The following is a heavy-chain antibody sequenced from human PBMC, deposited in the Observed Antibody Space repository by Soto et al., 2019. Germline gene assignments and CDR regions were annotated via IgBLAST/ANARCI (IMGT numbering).Heavy chain of an antibody. CDR3: AKTGPYDILTYWYFDL. V-gene: IGHV4-39*01. D-gene: IGHD3-9*01. Sequence: TETLSLTYNVSGESISSSSYYWVWIRPPPGRGLEWIGSIFYSGTTYYNPSLKSRVTISIDTSKNQFSLKLTSVTAADTAVYYCAKTGPYDILTYWYFDLWGRGTLVTVSS. CDR1: GESISSSSYY. CDR2: IFYSGTT. J-gene: IGHJ2*01.